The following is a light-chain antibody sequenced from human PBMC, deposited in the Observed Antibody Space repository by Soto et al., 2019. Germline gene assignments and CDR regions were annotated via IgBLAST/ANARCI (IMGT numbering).Light chain of an antibody. CDR3: SSYTSSSTWV. CDR2: DVS. Sequence: QSALTQPASVSGSPGQSITISCTGTSSDVGGYNYVSWYQQHPGKAPKLMIYDVSNRPSGVPNRFSGSKSGNTASLTISGLQAEAEADYYCSSYTSSSTWVFGGGTQLTVL. V-gene: IGLV2-14*01. J-gene: IGLJ2*01. CDR1: SSDVGGYNY.